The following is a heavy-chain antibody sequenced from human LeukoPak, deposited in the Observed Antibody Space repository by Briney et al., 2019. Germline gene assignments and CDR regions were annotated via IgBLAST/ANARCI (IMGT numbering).Heavy chain of an antibody. J-gene: IGHJ4*02. V-gene: IGHV3-7*01. D-gene: IGHD3-3*01. CDR2: IKQDGSEK. CDR1: RFTFSGYW. Sequence: GGSLRLSCAGSRFTFSGYWMSWVRQAPGKRPEWVANIKQDGSEKYYVDSGKGRFTISRDNAKNSLYLQMNSLRAEDTAVYYCARQYYDYWSGFDYWGQGTLVTVSS. CDR3: ARQYYDYWSGFDY.